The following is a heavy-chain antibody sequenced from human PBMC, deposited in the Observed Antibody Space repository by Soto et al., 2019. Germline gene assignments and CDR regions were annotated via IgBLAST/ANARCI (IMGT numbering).Heavy chain of an antibody. D-gene: IGHD3-10*01. J-gene: IGHJ5*02. CDR3: FDP. V-gene: IGHV4-39*01. CDR1: GGSISSRNYY. CDR2: IYYSGDT. Sequence: SETLSLTCTVSGGSISSRNYYWAWFRQRPGKGLEWIGNIYYSGDTYYHWSFRSRLTVSVDTSTNQFSLKLTSLTALTMASPNRFDPWGQGTLVTVSS.